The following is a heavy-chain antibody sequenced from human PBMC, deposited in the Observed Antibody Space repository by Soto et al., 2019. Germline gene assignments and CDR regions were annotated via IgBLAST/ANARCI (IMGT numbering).Heavy chain of an antibody. J-gene: IGHJ6*03. Sequence: ASVKVSCKASGYSFTNYGITWVRQAPGQGLEWMGWISAYSGNTDYAQKLQGRVSMTTDTSTTTAYIELRSLRSEDTAVYYCARGSREVVVVAAEGREDYYYYYMDVWGKGTTVTVSS. CDR3: ARGSREVVVVAAEGREDYYYYYMDV. CDR1: GYSFTNYG. D-gene: IGHD2-15*01. V-gene: IGHV1-18*01. CDR2: ISAYSGNT.